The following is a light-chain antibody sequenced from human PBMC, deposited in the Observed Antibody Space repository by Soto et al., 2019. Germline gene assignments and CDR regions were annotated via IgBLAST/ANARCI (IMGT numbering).Light chain of an antibody. V-gene: IGKV3-15*01. Sequence: EIVLTQSAATLSLFPGGVSTLSCSASQSVINNLAWYQQKPGQAPRLLIYAASARATGIPARFSGSGSGTEFTLTISSLQSEDFAIYYCQQYKEWPPWTFGQGTKVDIK. CDR3: QQYKEWPPWT. CDR1: QSVINN. J-gene: IGKJ1*01. CDR2: AAS.